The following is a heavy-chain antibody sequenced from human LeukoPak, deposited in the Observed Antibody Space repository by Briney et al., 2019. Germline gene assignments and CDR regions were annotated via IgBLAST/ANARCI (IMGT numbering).Heavy chain of an antibody. J-gene: IGHJ4*02. CDR3: WRDRYSGGSCYTTDY. Sequence: PGVSLSLPCAASGLTLSSYSMLWARHAPGKALEWVSSIISSSSCRYYEDSVKGRFAITRDNAKTSMYLQMNSMRAEDTAVYYCWRDRYSGGSCYTTDYWGQGTLVTVSS. D-gene: IGHD2-15*01. V-gene: IGHV3-21*01. CDR1: GLTLSSYS. CDR2: IISSSSCR.